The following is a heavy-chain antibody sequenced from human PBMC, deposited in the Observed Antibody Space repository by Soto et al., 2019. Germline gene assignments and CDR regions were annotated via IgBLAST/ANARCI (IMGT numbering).Heavy chain of an antibody. Sequence: ASVKVSCKASGYTFTSYDINWVRQATGQGLEWMGWMNPNSGNTGYAQKFQGRVTMTRNTSISTAYMELSSLRSEDTAVYYCARGEILGYCSGGSCSDAFDIWGQGTMVTV. D-gene: IGHD2-15*01. CDR3: ARGEILGYCSGGSCSDAFDI. V-gene: IGHV1-8*01. J-gene: IGHJ3*02. CDR2: MNPNSGNT. CDR1: GYTFTSYD.